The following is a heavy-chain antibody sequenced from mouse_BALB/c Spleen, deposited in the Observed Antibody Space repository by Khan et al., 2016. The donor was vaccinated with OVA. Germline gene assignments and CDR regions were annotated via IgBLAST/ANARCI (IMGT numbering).Heavy chain of an antibody. D-gene: IGHD4-1*01. V-gene: IGHV5-17*02. CDR2: ISSGSSTI. CDR3: ASSNWYY. J-gene: IGHJ2*01. CDR1: GFTFSSFG. Sequence: EVELVESGGGLVQPGGSRKLSCAASGFTFSSFGMHWVRQAPEKGLEWVAYISSGSSTIYYADTVKGRFTISRDSPRNTLFLQMTSLRSEDTAMYYCASSNWYYWGQGTTLTVSS.